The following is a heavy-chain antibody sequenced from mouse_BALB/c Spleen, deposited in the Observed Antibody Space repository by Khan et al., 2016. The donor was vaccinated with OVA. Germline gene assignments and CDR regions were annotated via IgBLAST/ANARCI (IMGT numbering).Heavy chain of an antibody. V-gene: IGHV14-3*02. CDR3: VRDYWDVFAY. D-gene: IGHD4-1*01. CDR2: IDPANGNT. J-gene: IGHJ3*01. CDR1: GFNMKDTY. Sequence: VRLQQSGAELVKPGASVKLSCTASGFNMKDTYMHWVKQRPEQGLEWIGRIDPANGNTKYDPKFQDKATITADTYSNTAYLQLSSLTSEDTAVYYCVRDYWDVFAYWGQGTLVTVSA.